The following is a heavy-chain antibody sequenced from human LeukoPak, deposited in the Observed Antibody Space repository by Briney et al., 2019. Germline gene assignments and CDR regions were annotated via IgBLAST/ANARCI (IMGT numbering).Heavy chain of an antibody. CDR2: ISPDDSDI. J-gene: IGHJ4*02. Sequence: GQSLKISCKGSGYSFTTYWIAWVRQMPGRGLEWMGIISPDDSDIRYSPSFQGHVTVSADKSISTAYLQWSSLQASDTAMYYCARHEGSGSYYSYWGQGTLVTVSS. D-gene: IGHD1-26*01. V-gene: IGHV5-51*01. CDR3: ARHEGSGSYYSY. CDR1: GYSFTTYW.